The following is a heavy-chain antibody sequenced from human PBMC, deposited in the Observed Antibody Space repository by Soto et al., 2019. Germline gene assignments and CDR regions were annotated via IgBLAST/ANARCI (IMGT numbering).Heavy chain of an antibody. CDR1: GFSLSTSGVG. V-gene: IGHV2-5*02. J-gene: IGHJ6*02. D-gene: IGHD1-26*01. CDR2: IYWDDDK. Sequence: QITLKESGPTLVKPTQTLTLTCTFSGFSLSTSGVGVGWIRQPPGKALEWLALIYWDDDKRYSPSLKSRLTIPKDTSKNQVDLTMTNMDPVDTATYYCAHRRGFYGLYGMDVWGQGTTVTVSS. CDR3: AHRRGFYGLYGMDV.